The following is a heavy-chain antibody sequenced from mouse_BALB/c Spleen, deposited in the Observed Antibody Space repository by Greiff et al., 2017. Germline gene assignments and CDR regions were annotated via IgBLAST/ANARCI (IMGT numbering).Heavy chain of an antibody. Sequence: VQLKQSGAELVKPGASVKLSCTASGFNIKDTYMHWVKQRPEQGLEWIGRIDPANGNTKYDPKFQGKATITADTSSNTAYLQLSSLTSEDTAVYYCARSRYYYYAMDYWGQGTSVTVSS. CDR2: IDPANGNT. D-gene: IGHD2-14*01. J-gene: IGHJ4*01. V-gene: IGHV14-3*02. CDR3: ARSRYYYYAMDY. CDR1: GFNIKDTY.